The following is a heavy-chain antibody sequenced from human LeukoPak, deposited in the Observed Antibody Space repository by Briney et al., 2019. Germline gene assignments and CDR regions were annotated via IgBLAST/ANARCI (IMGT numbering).Heavy chain of an antibody. CDR1: GGSISSGGYY. V-gene: IGHV4-31*03. Sequence: PSETLSLTCSVSGGSISSGGYYWSWIRQHPGKGLEWIGYIYYSGSTYYNPSLKSRVTISVDTSKNQFSLKLSSVTAADTAVYYCARDRVVGTSGVAFDIWGQGTMVTVSS. CDR2: IYYSGST. J-gene: IGHJ3*02. CDR3: ARDRVVGTSGVAFDI. D-gene: IGHD1-26*01.